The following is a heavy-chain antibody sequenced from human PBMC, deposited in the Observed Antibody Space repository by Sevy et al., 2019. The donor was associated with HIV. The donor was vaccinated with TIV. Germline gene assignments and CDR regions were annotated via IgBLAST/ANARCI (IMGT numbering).Heavy chain of an antibody. CDR3: AKAGSTYYDFWSGYSSPSYFDY. J-gene: IGHJ4*02. CDR1: GFTFSSYA. Sequence: GGSLRLSCAASGFTFSSYAMSWVRQAPGKGLEWVSAISGSGGITYYADSVKGRFTISRDNSKNTLYRQMNSLRAEDTAVYYCAKAGSTYYDFWSGYSSPSYFDYWGQGTLVTVSS. CDR2: ISGSGGIT. D-gene: IGHD3-3*01. V-gene: IGHV3-23*01.